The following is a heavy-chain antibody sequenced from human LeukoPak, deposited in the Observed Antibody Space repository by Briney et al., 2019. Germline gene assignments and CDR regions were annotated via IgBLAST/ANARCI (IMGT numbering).Heavy chain of an antibody. CDR1: GGSISSYY. CDR3: ARPAIDAFDI. CDR2: IYNSGST. V-gene: IGHV4-59*08. D-gene: IGHD6-25*01. J-gene: IGHJ3*02. Sequence: SETLSLTCTVSGGSISSYYWSWIRQPPGKGLECIGYIYNSGSTNYNPSLKSRVSISVDTSKNQFSLKLSSVTAADTAVYYCARPAIDAFDICGQGIMVTVSS.